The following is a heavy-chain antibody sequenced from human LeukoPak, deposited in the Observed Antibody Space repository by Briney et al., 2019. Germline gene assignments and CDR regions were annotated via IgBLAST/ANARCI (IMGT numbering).Heavy chain of an antibody. D-gene: IGHD1-26*01. CDR2: FDTEDGET. V-gene: IGHV1-24*01. CDR1: GYTLTELS. CDR3: ATPWETDAFDI. Sequence: ASVKVSCKVSGYTLTELSMHWVRQAPGKGLEWMGGFDTEDGETIYAQKFQGRVTMTEDTSTDTAYMALSSLRSEDTAVYYCATPWETDAFDIWGQGTMVTVSS. J-gene: IGHJ3*02.